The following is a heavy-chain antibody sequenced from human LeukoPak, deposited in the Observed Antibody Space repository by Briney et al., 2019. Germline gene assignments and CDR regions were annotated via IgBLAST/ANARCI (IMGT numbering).Heavy chain of an antibody. Sequence: ASVKVSCKASGYTFTGYYMHWVRQAPGQGLEWMGWINPNSGGTNYAQKFQGRVTMTRDTSISTAYMELSRLRSDDTAVYYSARGGPRGYSYGLIDYWGQGTLVTVSS. D-gene: IGHD5-18*01. CDR3: ARGGPRGYSYGLIDY. CDR2: INPNSGGT. CDR1: GYTFTGYY. J-gene: IGHJ4*02. V-gene: IGHV1-2*02.